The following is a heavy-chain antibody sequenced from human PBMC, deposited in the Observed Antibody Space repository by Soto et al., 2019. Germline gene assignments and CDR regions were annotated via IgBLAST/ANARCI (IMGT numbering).Heavy chain of an antibody. D-gene: IGHD3-22*01. J-gene: IGHJ4*02. V-gene: IGHV3-30-3*01. CDR1: GFTFSSYA. CDR3: ARDQRARGSSGTFDY. Sequence: QVQLVESGGGVVQPGRSLRLSCAASGFTFSSYAMHWVRQAPGKGREWVAVISYDGSNKYYADSVKGRFTISRDNSKNTLYLQMNSLRAEDTAVYYCARDQRARGSSGTFDYWGQGTLVTVSS. CDR2: ISYDGSNK.